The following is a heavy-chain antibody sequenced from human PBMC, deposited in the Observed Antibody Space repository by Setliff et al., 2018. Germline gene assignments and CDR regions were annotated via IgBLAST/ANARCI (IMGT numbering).Heavy chain of an antibody. CDR3: ARVSGFLYVDV. Sequence: SETLSLTCNASGGSISSRTYYWSWIRQPAGKGLEWIGHIYTSWSTNYNPSLKSRVTMSVDTTKNQFSLELTSVTAADTAVYYCARVSGFLYVDVWGKGTTVTVSS. V-gene: IGHV4-61*09. CDR1: GGSISSRTYY. J-gene: IGHJ6*03. CDR2: IYTSWST. D-gene: IGHD3-3*01.